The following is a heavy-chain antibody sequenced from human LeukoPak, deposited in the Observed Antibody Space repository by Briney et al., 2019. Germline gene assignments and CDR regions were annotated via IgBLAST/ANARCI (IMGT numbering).Heavy chain of an antibody. Sequence: GGSLRLSCAASGFTFDDYTMHWVRQAPGKGLEWVSLISWDGGSTYYADSVKGRFTISRDNSRKLLFLQMNSLRVEDTAVYYCASQSYARFDPWGQGTLVTVSS. J-gene: IGHJ5*02. CDR2: ISWDGGST. D-gene: IGHD3-16*01. CDR1: GFTFDDYT. CDR3: ASQSYARFDP. V-gene: IGHV3-43*01.